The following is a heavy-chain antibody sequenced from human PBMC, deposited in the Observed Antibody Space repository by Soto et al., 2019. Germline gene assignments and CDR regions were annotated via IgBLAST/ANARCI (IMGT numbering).Heavy chain of an antibody. V-gene: IGHV3-23*01. Sequence: EVQLLESGGGLVQPGGSLRLSCAASGFTFRNYAMSWVRQAPGKGLEWVSAISGDGGTTYYADSVKGRFTISRDNSKNTLYLPLNSLKAEDTASYYCAKDQYGSSSWYLDFDFWGQGTLVTVSP. J-gene: IGHJ4*02. D-gene: IGHD6-13*01. CDR1: GFTFRNYA. CDR2: ISGDGGTT. CDR3: AKDQYGSSSWYLDFDF.